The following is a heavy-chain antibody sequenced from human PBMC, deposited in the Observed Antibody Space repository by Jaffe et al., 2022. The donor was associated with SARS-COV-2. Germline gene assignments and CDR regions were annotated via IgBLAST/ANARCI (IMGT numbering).Heavy chain of an antibody. CDR3: ARDGRSSRYYYYGMDV. J-gene: IGHJ6*02. CDR1: GGSISSYY. Sequence: QVQLQESGPGLVKPSETLSLTCTVSGGSISSYYWSWIRQPPGKGLEWIGYIYYSGSTNYNPSLKSRVTISVDTSKNQFSLKLSSVTAADTAVYYCARDGRSSRYYYYGMDVWGQGTTVTVSS. D-gene: IGHD2-2*01. V-gene: IGHV4-59*01. CDR2: IYYSGST.